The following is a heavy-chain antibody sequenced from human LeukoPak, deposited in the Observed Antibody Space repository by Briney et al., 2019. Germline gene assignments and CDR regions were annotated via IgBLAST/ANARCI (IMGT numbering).Heavy chain of an antibody. J-gene: IGHJ4*02. CDR2: ISGSGSIT. Sequence: GGSLRLSCAASGFTFSSYVMTWVRQAPGKGLEWVSAISGSGSITEYADSVKGRFTISRDNSKNTLYLQMNSLRAEDTAVYYCAKGNLPIIAAAGLFDYWGQGTLVTVSS. CDR3: AKGNLPIIAAAGLFDY. CDR1: GFTFSSYV. V-gene: IGHV3-23*01. D-gene: IGHD6-13*01.